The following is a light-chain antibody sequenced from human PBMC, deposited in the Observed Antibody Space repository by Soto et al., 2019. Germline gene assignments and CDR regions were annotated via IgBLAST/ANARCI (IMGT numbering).Light chain of an antibody. CDR3: QQYGSSGT. CDR1: QSLRSNF. V-gene: IGKV3-20*01. Sequence: PGERATISCPASQSLRSNFLAWYQQKPGQAPRLLLYDASSRAAGIPDRFSGSGSGTDFTLTISRLEPEDFAVYYCQQYGSSGTFGQGNKVDIK. CDR2: DAS. J-gene: IGKJ1*01.